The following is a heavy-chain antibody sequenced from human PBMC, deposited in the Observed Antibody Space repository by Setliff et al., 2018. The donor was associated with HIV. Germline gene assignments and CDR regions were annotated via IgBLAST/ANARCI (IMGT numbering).Heavy chain of an antibody. CDR1: GGSISSHY. CDR2: IYYSGST. CDR3: ARVATGPESFDI. V-gene: IGHV4-59*11. D-gene: IGHD3-9*01. J-gene: IGHJ3*02. Sequence: SETLSLTCTVSGGSISSHYWSWIRQPPGKGLEWIGSIYYSGSTNYNPSLKSRVTLSVDTSKNQFSLKLSSVTAADTAVYYCARVATGPESFDIWGQGTMVTVSS.